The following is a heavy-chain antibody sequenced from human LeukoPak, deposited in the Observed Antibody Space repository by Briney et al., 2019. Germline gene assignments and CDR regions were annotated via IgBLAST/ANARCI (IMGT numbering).Heavy chain of an antibody. J-gene: IGHJ4*02. D-gene: IGHD4-17*01. V-gene: IGHV4-34*01. Sequence: GSLRLSCSASGFTFSSYYMTWVRQAPGKGLEWIGEINHSGSTNYNPSLKSRVTISVDTSKNQFSLKLSSVTAADTAVYYCARGGDYGPYYFDYWGQGTLVTVSS. CDR1: GFTFSSYY. CDR2: INHSGST. CDR3: ARGGDYGPYYFDY.